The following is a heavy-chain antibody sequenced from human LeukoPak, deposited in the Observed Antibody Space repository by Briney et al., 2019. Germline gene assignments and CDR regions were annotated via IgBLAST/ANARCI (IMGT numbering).Heavy chain of an antibody. CDR1: GFTFSSYS. D-gene: IGHD5-12*01. V-gene: IGHV3-21*01. CDR3: ASRGYSGYYNWFDP. Sequence: GGPLRLSCAASGFTFSSYSMNWVRQAPGKGLEWVSSISSSSSYIYYADSVKGRFTISRDNAKNSLYLQMNSLRAEDTAVYYCASRGYSGYYNWFDPWGQGTLVTVSS. J-gene: IGHJ5*02. CDR2: ISSSSSYI.